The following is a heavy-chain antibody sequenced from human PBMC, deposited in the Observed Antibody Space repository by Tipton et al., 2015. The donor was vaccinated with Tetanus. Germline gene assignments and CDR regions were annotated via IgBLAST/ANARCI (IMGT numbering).Heavy chain of an antibody. D-gene: IGHD2-21*01. J-gene: IGHJ4*02. V-gene: IGHV4-59*01. CDR1: GGSISSYY. CDR3: ARVHDWGDSAVDY. Sequence: TLSLTCTVSGGSISSYYWSWIRQPPGKGLEWIGYIYYSGSTNYNSSLKSRVTISVDTSKNQFSLKLSSVTAADTAVYYCARVHDWGDSAVDYWGQGTLVTVSS. CDR2: IYYSGST.